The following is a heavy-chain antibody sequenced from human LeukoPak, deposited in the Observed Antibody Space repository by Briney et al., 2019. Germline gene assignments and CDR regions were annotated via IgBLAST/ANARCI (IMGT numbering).Heavy chain of an antibody. CDR2: ISWKSDRI. CDR3: AKVGL. V-gene: IGHV3-9*01. Sequence: PGRSLRLSCVASGFIFGDYAMHWVRQTPEKGLEWVPGISWKSDRIVYADSVKGRFTISRDNAKKTLYLQMNNLRPDDTALYYCAKVGLWGQGTLVTVSS. J-gene: IGHJ4*02. CDR1: GFIFGDYA.